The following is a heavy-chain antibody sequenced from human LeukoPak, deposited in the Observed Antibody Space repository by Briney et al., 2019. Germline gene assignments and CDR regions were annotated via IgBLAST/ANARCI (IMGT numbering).Heavy chain of an antibody. CDR2: ISSSGSTI. CDR1: EFTFSSYS. V-gene: IGHV3-48*04. J-gene: IGHJ4*02. CDR3: ARSGAPIDY. D-gene: IGHD3-10*01. Sequence: GGSLRLSCAASEFTFSSYSMNWVRQAPGRGLEWVSYISSSGSTIYYADSVKGRFTISRDNAKNSLYLQMNSLRAEDTAVYYCARSGAPIDYWGQGTLVTVSS.